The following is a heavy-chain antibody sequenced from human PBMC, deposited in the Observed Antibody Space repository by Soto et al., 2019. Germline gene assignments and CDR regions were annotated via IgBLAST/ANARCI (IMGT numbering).Heavy chain of an antibody. CDR2: IYYSGRN. CDR3: ARLKRGGSYYFDC. CDR1: GSSITSSSYY. Sequence: QLQLQESGTGLVKPSETLSLTCTVSGSSITSSSYYCGWIRQPPGKGLVWIGSIYYSGRNYYNPSLKGRVTLSADTYKNQSSLKRSCVTAAGTAGYYWARLKRGGSYYFDCCGQGTLVTVSS. D-gene: IGHD1-26*01. J-gene: IGHJ4*02. V-gene: IGHV4-39*01.